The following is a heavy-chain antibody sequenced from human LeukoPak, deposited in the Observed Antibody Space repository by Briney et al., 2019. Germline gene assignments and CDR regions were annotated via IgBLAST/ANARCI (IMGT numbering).Heavy chain of an antibody. Sequence: GGSLRLSCAASGFTFSSYIMNWVRQAPGKGLEWVSSISSSSSYIYYADSVKGRFTISRDNAKNSLYLQMNSLRAEDTAVYYCARDLLSAYDYVWGSYRYEFDYWGQGTLVTVSS. J-gene: IGHJ4*02. D-gene: IGHD3-16*02. V-gene: IGHV3-21*01. CDR2: ISSSSSYI. CDR1: GFTFSSYI. CDR3: ARDLLSAYDYVWGSYRYEFDY.